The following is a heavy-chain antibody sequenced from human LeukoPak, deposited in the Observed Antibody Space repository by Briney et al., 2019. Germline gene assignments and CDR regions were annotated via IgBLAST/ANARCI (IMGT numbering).Heavy chain of an antibody. D-gene: IGHD6-6*01. CDR3: AKDQAARQFDY. CDR2: ISDSGGST. Sequence: GGSLRLSCAASGFTFSSYAMSWVRQAPGKGLEWVSAISDSGGSTHYADSVKGRFTISRDTSKNTLYLQMNSLRAEDTAVYYCAKDQAARQFDYWGQGTLVTVSS. V-gene: IGHV3-23*01. J-gene: IGHJ4*02. CDR1: GFTFSSYA.